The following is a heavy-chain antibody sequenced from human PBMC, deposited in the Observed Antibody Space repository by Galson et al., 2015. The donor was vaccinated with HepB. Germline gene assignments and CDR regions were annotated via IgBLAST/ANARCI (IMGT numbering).Heavy chain of an antibody. CDR3: PRGHSGGDLLLS. CDR1: GYTFTSYG. CDR2: ISAYNRNT. V-gene: IGHV1-18*01. D-gene: IGHD3-9*01. Sequence: SVKVSCKASGYTFTSYGISWVRQAPGQGLEWMGWISAYNRNTNYAQKLQGRVTMTTYTSTSTAYMELRSLRSDDTAVYYCPRGHSGGDLLLSWGQGTLVSVSS. J-gene: IGHJ5*02.